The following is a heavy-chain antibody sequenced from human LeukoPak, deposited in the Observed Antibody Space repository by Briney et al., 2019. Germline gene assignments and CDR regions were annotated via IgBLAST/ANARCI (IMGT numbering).Heavy chain of an antibody. Sequence: SETLSLTCTVSGYSISTGYYWDWIRQPPGKGLEWIESIYYSGSTYYNPSLKSRVTISVDTSKNQFSLKLSSVTAADTAVYYCARATKRRIWFGELLGFRYYFDYWGQGTLVTVSS. CDR3: ARATKRRIWFGELLGFRYYFDY. CDR1: GYSISTGYY. CDR2: IYYSGST. D-gene: IGHD3-10*01. V-gene: IGHV4-38-2*02. J-gene: IGHJ4*02.